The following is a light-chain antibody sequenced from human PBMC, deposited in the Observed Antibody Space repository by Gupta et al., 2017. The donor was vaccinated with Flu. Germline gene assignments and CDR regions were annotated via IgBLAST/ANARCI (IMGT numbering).Light chain of an antibody. Sequence: SLGERATINCKSSQSVLYSSNNKNYLAWYQQKPGQPPKLLIYWASTRESGVPDRFSGSGSGTDFTLTISSLQAEDVAVYSCQQYYSTLLTFGGGTXVEIK. CDR2: WAS. CDR3: QQYYSTLLT. CDR1: QSVLYSSNNKNY. J-gene: IGKJ4*01. V-gene: IGKV4-1*01.